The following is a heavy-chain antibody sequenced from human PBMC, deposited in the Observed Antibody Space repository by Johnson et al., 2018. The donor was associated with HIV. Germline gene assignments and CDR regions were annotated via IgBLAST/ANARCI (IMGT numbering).Heavy chain of an antibody. D-gene: IGHD6-13*01. CDR3: ARGIAAAAMTLHAFDI. J-gene: IGHJ3*02. Sequence: QEKLVESGGGVVQPGRSLRLSCAASGFTFSSYAMPWVRQAPGKGLEWVAVISYDGRNKYYADSVKGRFTISRDKNMLYLQMNSPRAEDTAVYYCARGIAAAAMTLHAFDIWGQGAVVTVPS. CDR1: GFTFSSYA. CDR2: ISYDGRNK. V-gene: IGHV3-30*03.